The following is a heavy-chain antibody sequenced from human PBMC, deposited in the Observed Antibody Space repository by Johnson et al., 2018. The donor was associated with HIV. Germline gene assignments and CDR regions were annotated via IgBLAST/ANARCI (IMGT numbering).Heavy chain of an antibody. J-gene: IGHJ3*02. V-gene: IGHV3-15*01. CDR1: GFTFSNYP. D-gene: IGHD6-13*01. CDR2: IKSKTAGGTT. CDR3: TTKPYSSSWYGAIDI. Sequence: EMQLVESGGGVVQPGRSLRLSCAASGFTFSNYPMHWVRQAPGKGLEWVGHIKSKTAGGTTDYAGSVKGRFTISRDDSRNTLYLQMTSLRAEDTAVYYCTTKPYSSSWYGAIDIWGQGTMVTVSS.